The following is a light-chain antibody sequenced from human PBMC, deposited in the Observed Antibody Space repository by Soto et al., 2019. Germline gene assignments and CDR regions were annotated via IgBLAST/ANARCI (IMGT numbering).Light chain of an antibody. J-gene: IGKJ1*01. Sequence: DIVMTQSPLSLSVTPGEAASISCRCSQSLLHRNGNSYLDWYLQRPGQSPQLVISLASNRASGVPDRFSGSGSGTDFTLHISRVEAEDVGVYYCMQATQIPWTFGQGTKVDIK. CDR2: LAS. CDR3: MQATQIPWT. V-gene: IGKV2-28*01. CDR1: QSLLHRNGNSY.